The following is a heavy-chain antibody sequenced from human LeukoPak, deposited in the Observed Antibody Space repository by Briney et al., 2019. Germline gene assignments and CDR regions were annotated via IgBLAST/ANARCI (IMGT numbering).Heavy chain of an antibody. Sequence: GGSLRLSCAASGFTFNSYSMNWVRQAPGKGLEWVSYISSSSSTIYYADSVKGRFTISRDNAKNSLYLQMNSLRAEDTAVYYCARAYYDFWSGYSSPGHFDYWGQGALVTVSS. CDR2: ISSSSSTI. CDR1: GFTFNSYS. CDR3: ARAYYDFWSGYSSPGHFDY. J-gene: IGHJ4*02. D-gene: IGHD3-3*01. V-gene: IGHV3-48*01.